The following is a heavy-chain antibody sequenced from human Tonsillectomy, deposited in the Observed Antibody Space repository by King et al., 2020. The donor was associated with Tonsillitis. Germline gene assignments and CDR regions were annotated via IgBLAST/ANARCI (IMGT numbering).Heavy chain of an antibody. CDR3: ARAVRGYSTKEGRWFDP. V-gene: IGHV4-31*03. Sequence: QLQESGPGLVKPSQTLSLTCTVSGGSISSGGYYWSWIRQHPGKGLEWIGYIYYSGSTYYNPYLKSRVTISVDTSKKQFSLKLSSVTAADTAVYYCARAVRGYSTKEGRWFDPWGQGTLVTVSS. J-gene: IGHJ5*02. CDR1: GGSISSGGYY. CDR2: IYYSGST. D-gene: IGHD5-12*01.